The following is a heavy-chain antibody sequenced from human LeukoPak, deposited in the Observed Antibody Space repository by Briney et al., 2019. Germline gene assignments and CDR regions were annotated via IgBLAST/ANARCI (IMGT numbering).Heavy chain of an antibody. CDR3: ARDALLSYSYGMDV. D-gene: IGHD3-10*01. V-gene: IGHV4-4*02. J-gene: IGHJ6*02. CDR1: LGFISSSNW. Sequence: SETLSLTCSVTLGFISSSNWWSWVRQPPGRGLEWIGEIYHSGSTNYNPSLKSRVTIPVDKSKNQFSLKLSSVTAADTAVYYCARDALLSYSYGMDVWGQGTTVTVSS. CDR2: IYHSGST.